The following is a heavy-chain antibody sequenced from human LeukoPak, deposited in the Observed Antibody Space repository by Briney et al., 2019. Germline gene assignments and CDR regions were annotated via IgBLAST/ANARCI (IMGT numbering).Heavy chain of an antibody. CDR2: ISGSGGST. CDR3: ARDLRSSGYYAFDY. Sequence: GGSLRLSCAASGFTFSSYGMSWVRQAPGKGLEWVSAISGSGGSTYYADSVKGRFTISRDNSKNTLYLQMNSLRAEDTAVYYCARDLRSSGYYAFDYWGQGTLVTVSS. J-gene: IGHJ4*02. CDR1: GFTFSSYG. V-gene: IGHV3-23*01. D-gene: IGHD3-22*01.